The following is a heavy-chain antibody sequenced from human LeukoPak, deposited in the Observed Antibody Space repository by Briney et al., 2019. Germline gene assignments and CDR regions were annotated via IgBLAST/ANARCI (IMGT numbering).Heavy chain of an antibody. V-gene: IGHV1-18*04. CDR1: GYTFTGYY. D-gene: IGHD3-22*01. CDR2: ISAYNGNT. CDR3: ARDTVDYYDYQNDY. J-gene: IGHJ4*02. Sequence: ASVKVSCKTSGYTFTGYYMHWVRQAPGQGLEWMGWISAYNGNTNYAQKLQGRVTMTTDTSTSTAYMELRSLRSDDTAVYYCARDTVDYYDYQNDYWGQGTLVTVSS.